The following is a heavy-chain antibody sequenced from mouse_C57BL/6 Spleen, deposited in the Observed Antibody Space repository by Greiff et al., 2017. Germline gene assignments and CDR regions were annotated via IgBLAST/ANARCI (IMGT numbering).Heavy chain of an antibody. Sequence: QVQLQQPGAELVRPGTSVKLSCKASGYTFTSYWMHWVKQRPGQGLEWIGVIDPSDSYTNYNQKFKGKATLTVDTPSSTAYMQLSSLTSEDSAVYYCARSGSSGPAWFAYWGQGTLVTVSA. CDR1: GYTFTSYW. CDR3: ARSGSSGPAWFAY. V-gene: IGHV1-59*01. D-gene: IGHD3-2*02. CDR2: IDPSDSYT. J-gene: IGHJ3*01.